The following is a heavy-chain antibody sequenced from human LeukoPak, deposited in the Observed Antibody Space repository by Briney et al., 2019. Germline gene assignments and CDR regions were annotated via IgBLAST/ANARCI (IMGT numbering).Heavy chain of an antibody. CDR3: ARGGRDSGYLQFDY. CDR2: IKQDGSEK. J-gene: IGHJ4*01. CDR1: GFTFSSYW. V-gene: IGHV3-7*01. Sequence: PGGSLRLSCAASGFTFSSYWMSWVRQAPGKGLEWVANIKQDGSEKYYVDSVKGRFTISRDNAKNSLYLQMNSLRAEDTAVYYCARGGRDSGYLQFDYWGHGTLVTVSS. D-gene: IGHD5-12*01.